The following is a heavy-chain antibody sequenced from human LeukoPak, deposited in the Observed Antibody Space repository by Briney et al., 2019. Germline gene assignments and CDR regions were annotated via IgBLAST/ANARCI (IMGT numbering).Heavy chain of an antibody. V-gene: IGHV1-18*01. CDR2: ISAYDGNT. CDR3: ARDQSSSWYDYFDY. D-gene: IGHD6-13*01. J-gene: IGHJ4*02. CDR1: GYTFTSYG. Sequence: GASVKVSCKASGYTFTSYGISWVRQAPGQGLEWMGWISAYDGNTNYAQKLQGRVTMTTDTSTSTAYMELRSLRSDDTAVYYCARDQSSSWYDYFDYWGQGTLVTVSS.